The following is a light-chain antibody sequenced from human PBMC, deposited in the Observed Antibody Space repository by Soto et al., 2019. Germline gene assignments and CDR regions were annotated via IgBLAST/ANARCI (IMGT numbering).Light chain of an antibody. V-gene: IGKV3-15*01. CDR2: GAS. Sequence: EVVMTQSPGTLSVSPGERATLSCRASQSVSDNLAWYQQKPGQAPRLLIYGASTRATGIPARFSGSGSGTEFTLTISSLQSEEFTVYYCQQSNNWPYTFGQGTKLDIK. CDR3: QQSNNWPYT. CDR1: QSVSDN. J-gene: IGKJ2*01.